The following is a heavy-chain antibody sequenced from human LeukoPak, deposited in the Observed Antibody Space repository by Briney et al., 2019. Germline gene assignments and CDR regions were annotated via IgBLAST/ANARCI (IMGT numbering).Heavy chain of an antibody. V-gene: IGHV4-4*07. CDR3: ARDGSNCVGECSNMDG. CDR1: GDSISSYY. CDR2: IYTSGSP. J-gene: IGHJ6*03. Sequence: SDTLSLICTVSGDSISSYYWLWMREPAGKALECVGRIYTSGSPNYNPSLKSRAPISVDKSKKQFSLKLRSVTAADTAVYDCARDGSNCVGECSNMDGWGKGITVT. D-gene: IGHD4-11*01.